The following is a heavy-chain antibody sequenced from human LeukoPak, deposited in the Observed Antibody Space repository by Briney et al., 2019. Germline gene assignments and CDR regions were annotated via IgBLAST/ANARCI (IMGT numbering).Heavy chain of an antibody. CDR3: ARVGGYYDSSGYYFDY. V-gene: IGHV3-30*02. J-gene: IGHJ4*02. CDR2: IRYDGSNK. D-gene: IGHD3-22*01. CDR1: GFTFSSYG. Sequence: AGGSLRLSCAASGFTFSSYGMHWVRQAPGKGLEWVAFIRYDGSNKYYADSVKGRFTISRDNSKNTLYLQMNSLRAEDTAVYYCARVGGYYDSSGYYFDYWGQGTLVTVSS.